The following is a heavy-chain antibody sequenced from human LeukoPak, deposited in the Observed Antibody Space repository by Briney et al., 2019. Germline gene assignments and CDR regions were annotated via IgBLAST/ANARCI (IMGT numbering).Heavy chain of an antibody. CDR1: GGSFTSEH. D-gene: IGHD2-21*01. J-gene: IGHJ4*02. CDR3: ARGGVIWTFDY. V-gene: IGHV4-59*01. Sequence: SETLSLTCTVSGGSFTSEHWNWVRQTAGKGLEWIGYVYYSGSTNYNPSLKSRVTISVDMSKNQFSLKLSSVTAADTAVYYCARGGVIWTFDYWGQGTLVTVSS. CDR2: VYYSGST.